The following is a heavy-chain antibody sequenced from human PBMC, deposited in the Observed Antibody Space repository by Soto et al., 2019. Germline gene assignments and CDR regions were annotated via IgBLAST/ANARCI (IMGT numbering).Heavy chain of an antibody. V-gene: IGHV1-18*01. CDR3: ARGPPPPDY. CDR1: GYTWASYA. Sequence: QVQLVQSGAAVKKPGASVKVSCKASGYTWASYAISWMRHAPGQGRDWIGRISAYNGNTYYARKLQGRDTMTTETSTSTACMELRSLRSDDTAVYYCARGPPPPDYWSQGDLGTVSS. CDR2: ISAYNGNT. J-gene: IGHJ4*02.